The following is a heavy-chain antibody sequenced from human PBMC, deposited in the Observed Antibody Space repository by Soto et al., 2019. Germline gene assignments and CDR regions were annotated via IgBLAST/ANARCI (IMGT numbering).Heavy chain of an antibody. Sequence: QLQLQESGPGLVKPSETLSLTCTVSGGSISSRGYYWGWIRQPPGKGLEWIGTIYYSGSTYYNPSLKGRVTISLDTSKNQFSLKLSPVTAADTAVYYCATRNGFDPWGQGTLVTVSS. CDR1: GGSISSRGYY. V-gene: IGHV4-39*01. CDR3: ATRNGFDP. CDR2: IYYSGST. J-gene: IGHJ5*02.